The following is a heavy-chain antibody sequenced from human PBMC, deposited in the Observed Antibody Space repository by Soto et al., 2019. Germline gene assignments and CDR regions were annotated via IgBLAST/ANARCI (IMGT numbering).Heavy chain of an antibody. CDR2: ISYDGSNK. V-gene: IGHV3-30*18. Sequence: GGSLRLSCAASGFTFSSYGMHWVRQAPGKGLEWVAVISYDGSNKYYADSVKGRFTISRDNSKNTLYLQMNSLRAEDTAVYYCAKDRLAGLAAAVINWFDPWRQGTLVTVSS. J-gene: IGHJ5*02. CDR3: AKDRLAGLAAAVINWFDP. D-gene: IGHD6-13*01. CDR1: GFTFSSYG.